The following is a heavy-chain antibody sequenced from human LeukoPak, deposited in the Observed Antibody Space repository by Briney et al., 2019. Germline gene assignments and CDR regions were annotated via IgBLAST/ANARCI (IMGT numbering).Heavy chain of an antibody. CDR3: ARDRGYCSSTSCYGGSFDY. V-gene: IGHV3-53*01. D-gene: IGHD2-2*01. CDR2: IYSGGST. J-gene: IGHJ4*02. Sequence: PGGSQRLSCAASGFTVSSNYMSWVRQAPGKGLEWVSVIYSGGSTYYADSVKGRFTISRDNSKNTLYLQMNSLRAEDTAVYYCARDRGYCSSTSCYGGSFDYWGQGTLVTVSS. CDR1: GFTVSSNY.